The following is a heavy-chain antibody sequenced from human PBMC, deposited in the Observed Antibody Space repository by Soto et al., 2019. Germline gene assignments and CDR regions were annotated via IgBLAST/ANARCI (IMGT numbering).Heavy chain of an antibody. J-gene: IGHJ4*02. Sequence: QVQLQESGPGLVKPSDTLSLTCAVSGYSISSSNWWGWIRQPPGKGLEWIGYIYYSGSTYYNPSLKSRVTRSVDTSKIQFSLKLSSVTAVDTAVYYCARISGGDYDILTGYSYFDYWGQGTLVTVSS. D-gene: IGHD3-9*01. V-gene: IGHV4-28*01. CDR3: ARISGGDYDILTGYSYFDY. CDR1: GYSISSSNW. CDR2: IYYSGST.